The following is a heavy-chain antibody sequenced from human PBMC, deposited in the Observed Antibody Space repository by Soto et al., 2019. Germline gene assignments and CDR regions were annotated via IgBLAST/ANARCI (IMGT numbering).Heavy chain of an antibody. J-gene: IGHJ4*02. CDR1: GGSVNSDTFY. CDR3: AREFSNSPEAFDS. V-gene: IGHV4-61*01. Sequence: SETLSLTCTVSGGSVNSDTFYWSWIRQPPGRGLEWIGYIYYTGSTNYNPSLKSRITISIDTSSNQFSLKLTSMTAADTAVYYGAREFSNSPEAFDSWGQGSLVTFSS. CDR2: IYYTGST. D-gene: IGHD6-6*01.